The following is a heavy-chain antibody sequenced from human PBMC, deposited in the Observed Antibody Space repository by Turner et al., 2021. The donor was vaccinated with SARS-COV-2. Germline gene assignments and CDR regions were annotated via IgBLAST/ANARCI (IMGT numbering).Heavy chain of an antibody. Sequence: QVQLVQSGAEVKKPGASVKVSCKASGYTFTNYGISWVRQAPGQGLEWMEWISSYNGNTNYAQNLQSRVTLTTDTSTSAAYMDVRSRGSDDAAIYDCAGDWAGGYDFDFWGQGTLVTVSS. CDR2: ISSYNGNT. CDR1: GYTFTNYG. D-gene: IGHD5-12*01. J-gene: IGHJ4*01. CDR3: AGDWAGGYDFDF. V-gene: IGHV1-18*01.